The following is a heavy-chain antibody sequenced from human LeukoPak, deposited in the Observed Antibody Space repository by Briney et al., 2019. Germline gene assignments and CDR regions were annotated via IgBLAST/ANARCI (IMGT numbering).Heavy chain of an antibody. J-gene: IGHJ3*02. D-gene: IGHD6-19*01. CDR2: INHSGST. V-gene: IGHV4-34*01. CDR3: ARGRSSGWSGAFDI. Sequence: SETLSLTCAVYGGSFSGYYWSWIRQPPGKGLEWIGEINHSGSTNYNPSLKSRVTISVDTSKNQFSPKLSSVTAADTAVYYCARGRSSGWSGAFDIWGQGTMVTVSS. CDR1: GGSFSGYY.